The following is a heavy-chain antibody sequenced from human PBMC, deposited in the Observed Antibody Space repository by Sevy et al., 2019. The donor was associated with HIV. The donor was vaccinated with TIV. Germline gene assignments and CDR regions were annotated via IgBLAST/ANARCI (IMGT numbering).Heavy chain of an antibody. CDR1: GFTFDDYT. Sequence: GGSLRLSCAASGFTFDDYTMHWVRQAPGKGLEWVSLISWDGGSTYYADSVKGRFTISRDNSKNSLYLQMNSLRTEDTALYYCANGVDTAMGRGGMDVWGQGTTVTVSS. CDR3: ANGVDTAMGRGGMDV. J-gene: IGHJ6*02. CDR2: ISWDGGST. V-gene: IGHV3-43*01. D-gene: IGHD5-18*01.